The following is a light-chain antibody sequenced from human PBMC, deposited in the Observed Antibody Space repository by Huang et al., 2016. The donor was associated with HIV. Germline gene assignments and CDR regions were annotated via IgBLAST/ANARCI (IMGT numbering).Light chain of an antibody. Sequence: DIVMTQSPDSLAVSLGERATINCKSSQSILYNSNNKNYLAWYQQKPGQPPKLLIYWASTRESGVPDRVSGSGSGTDFTRAISSLQAEDVAVYYCQQYFNTTTFGGGTKVEIK. CDR2: WAS. CDR3: QQYFNTTT. J-gene: IGKJ4*01. CDR1: QSILYNSNNKNY. V-gene: IGKV4-1*01.